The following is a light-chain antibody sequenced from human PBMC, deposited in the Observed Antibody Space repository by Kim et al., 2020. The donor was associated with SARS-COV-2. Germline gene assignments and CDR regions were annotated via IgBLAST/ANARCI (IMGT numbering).Light chain of an antibody. CDR2: EVN. J-gene: IGLJ1*01. Sequence: GQTITISCSGTNSYVGSLNVVSWYQQHPGKAPKVLIFEVNKRPLGVSDRFSGFNSGNTASLTISGLQAEDEADYYCCSFPGSRTYVFGTGTKVTVL. CDR1: NSYVGSLNV. V-gene: IGLV2-23*02. CDR3: CSFPGSRTYV.